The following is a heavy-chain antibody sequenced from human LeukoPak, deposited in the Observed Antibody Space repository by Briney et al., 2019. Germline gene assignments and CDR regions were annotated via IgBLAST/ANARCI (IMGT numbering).Heavy chain of an antibody. V-gene: IGHV1-24*01. CDR3: ASGRITMVRGVISY. Sequence: GASVKVSCTVSGYTLTELSMHWVRQAPGKGLEWMGGFDPEDGETIYAQKFQGRVTMTEDTSTDTAYMELRSLRSEDTAVYYCASGRITMVRGVISYWGQGTLVTVSS. CDR2: FDPEDGET. D-gene: IGHD3-10*01. CDR1: GYTLTELS. J-gene: IGHJ4*02.